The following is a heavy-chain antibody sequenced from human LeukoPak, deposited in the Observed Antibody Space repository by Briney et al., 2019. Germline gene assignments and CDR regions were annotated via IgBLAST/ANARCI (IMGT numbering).Heavy chain of an antibody. V-gene: IGHV3-21*01. D-gene: IGHD3-3*01. J-gene: IGHJ3*02. CDR2: ISISSNYI. CDR1: GFTFSSYA. CDR3: ARGSRLGVVERDAFVI. Sequence: GGSLRLSCAASGFTFSSYAMSWVRQAPGKGLEWVSSISISSNYIYYPDSLKGRFTISRDNAKNSLYLQMNSLRAEDTAVYYCARGSRLGVVERDAFVIWGQGTMVTVSS.